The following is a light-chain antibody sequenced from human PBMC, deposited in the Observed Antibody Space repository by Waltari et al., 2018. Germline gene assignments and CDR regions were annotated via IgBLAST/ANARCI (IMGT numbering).Light chain of an antibody. J-gene: IGLJ2*01. CDR1: SGPSSYA. V-gene: IGLV4-69*01. CDR3: QAWGTGTKRE. Sequence: QVVLTQSPSASASLRASVKLTCTLSSGPSSYAIAWHPQQPEKGPRYLMKVNSDGSHSRGDGIPDRFSGSSSGAGRYLTISRLQSEDEADYYCQAWGTGTKREFGGGTKLTVL. CDR2: VNSDGSH.